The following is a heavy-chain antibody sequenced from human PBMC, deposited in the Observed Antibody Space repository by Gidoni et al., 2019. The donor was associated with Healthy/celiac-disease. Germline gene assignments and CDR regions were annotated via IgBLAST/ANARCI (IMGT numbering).Heavy chain of an antibody. Sequence: EVQLVESGGGLVQPGRSLRLSCAASGFTFDDYAMHWVRQAPGKGLEWVSGISWNSGSICYADSVKGRFTISRDNAKNSLYLQMNSLRAEDTALYYCAKDIGGDIVLVPAAMGYFQHWGQGTLVTVSS. CDR1: GFTFDDYA. J-gene: IGHJ1*01. D-gene: IGHD2-2*01. V-gene: IGHV3-9*01. CDR3: AKDIGGDIVLVPAAMGYFQH. CDR2: ISWNSGSI.